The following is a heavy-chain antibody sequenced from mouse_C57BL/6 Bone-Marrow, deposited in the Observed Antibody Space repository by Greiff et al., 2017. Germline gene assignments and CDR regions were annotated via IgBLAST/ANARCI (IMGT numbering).Heavy chain of an antibody. D-gene: IGHD1-1*01. V-gene: IGHV7-3*01. CDR1: GFTFTDYY. CDR2: IRNKANGYTT. CDR3: ARPHHYYGSSAWYFDV. Sequence: EVHLVESGGGLVQPGGSLSLSCAASGFTFTDYYMSWVRQPPGKALEWLGFIRNKANGYTTDYSATVKGQFTISRDNSQSNLYLQMNALRAEDSATYYCARPHHYYGSSAWYFDVWGTGTTVTVSS. J-gene: IGHJ1*03.